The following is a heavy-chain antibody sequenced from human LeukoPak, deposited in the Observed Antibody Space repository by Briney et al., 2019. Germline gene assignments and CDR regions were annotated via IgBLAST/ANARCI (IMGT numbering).Heavy chain of an antibody. J-gene: IGHJ4*02. CDR3: ARGPIAVAGTWFDY. Sequence: SQTLSLTCTVSGGSISSGGYYWSWIRQHPGKGLEWIGYIYYSGSTYYNPSLKSRVTISVDTSKNQFSLKLSSVTAADTAVYYCARGPIAVAGTWFDYWGQGTLVTVSS. D-gene: IGHD6-19*01. CDR1: GGSISSGGYY. V-gene: IGHV4-31*03. CDR2: IYYSGST.